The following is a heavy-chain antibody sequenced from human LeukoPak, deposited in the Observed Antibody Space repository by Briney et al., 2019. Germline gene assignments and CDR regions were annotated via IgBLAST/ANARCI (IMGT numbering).Heavy chain of an antibody. CDR3: ARGRGRDVSFYYGMDV. CDR2: SYSNGTT. Sequence: SETLSLTCTVSRGSISSSSYYWSWIRQPAEKGLEWIGRSYSNGTTNHNPSLKSRATISVDTSKNHFSLKLSSVTAADTAVYYCARGRGRDVSFYYGMDVWGQGTTVTVSS. D-gene: IGHD3-10*01. J-gene: IGHJ6*02. CDR1: RGSISSSSYY. V-gene: IGHV4-61*02.